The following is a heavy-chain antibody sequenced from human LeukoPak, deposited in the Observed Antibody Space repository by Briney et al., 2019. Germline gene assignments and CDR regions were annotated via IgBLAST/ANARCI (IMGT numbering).Heavy chain of an antibody. Sequence: SETLSLTCAVSGYSISSGYYWGWIRQPPGKGLEWIGSIYHSGSTYYNPSLKSRATISVDTSKNQFSLKLSSVTAADTAVYYCARTDPGSDYLDYWGQGTLVTVSS. D-gene: IGHD3-10*01. CDR2: IYHSGST. V-gene: IGHV4-38-2*01. J-gene: IGHJ4*02. CDR1: GYSISSGYY. CDR3: ARTDPGSDYLDY.